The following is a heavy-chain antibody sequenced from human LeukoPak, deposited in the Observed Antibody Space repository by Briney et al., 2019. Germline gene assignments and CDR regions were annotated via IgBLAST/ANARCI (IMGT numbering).Heavy chain of an antibody. Sequence: ASVKVSCKASGYTFTAYDINWVRQAPGQGLEWMGWMNPNSRNTGYAQKFQGRVTMTRNTSISTAYMELSSLRSEDTAVYYCAREGDLGSSWTVIFDYWGQGTLVTVSS. V-gene: IGHV1-8*01. D-gene: IGHD6-13*01. CDR3: AREGDLGSSWTVIFDY. CDR1: GYTFTAYD. CDR2: MNPNSRNT. J-gene: IGHJ4*02.